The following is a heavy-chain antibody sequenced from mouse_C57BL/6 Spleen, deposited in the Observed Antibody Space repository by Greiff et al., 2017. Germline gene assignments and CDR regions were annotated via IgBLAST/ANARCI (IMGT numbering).Heavy chain of an antibody. J-gene: IGHJ2*01. CDR2: IDPANGNT. D-gene: IGHD1-1*01. Sequence: EVQLQQSVAELVRPGASVKLSCTASGFNIKNTYMHWVKQRPEQGLEWIGRIDPANGNTKYAPKFQGKATITANTSSNTAYLQLSSLTSEYTAIYYCARWGYYGSSFFDYWGQGTTLTVSS. CDR1: GFNIKNTY. CDR3: ARWGYYGSSFFDY. V-gene: IGHV14-3*01.